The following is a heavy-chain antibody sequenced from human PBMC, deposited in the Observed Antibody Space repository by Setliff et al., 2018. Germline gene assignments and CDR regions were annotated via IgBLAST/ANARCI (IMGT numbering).Heavy chain of an antibody. CDR2: VYFSGYT. Sequence: SETLSLTCAVYGDSFSDYYWGWIRQPPGKGLEWLGSVYFSGYTYYNPSLKSRVTLSIDTSKNQFSLKLSSVTAADAALYYCAASRAYTGAVEEWFLPKTFDFWGQGSPVTVSS. J-gene: IGHJ4*02. D-gene: IGHD3-10*01. V-gene: IGHV4-59*10. CDR1: GDSFSDYY. CDR3: AASRAYTGAVEEWFLPKTFDF.